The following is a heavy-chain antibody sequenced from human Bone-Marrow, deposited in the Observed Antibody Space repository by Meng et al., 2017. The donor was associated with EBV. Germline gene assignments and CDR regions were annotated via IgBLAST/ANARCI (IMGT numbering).Heavy chain of an antibody. CDR3: VRVKGLGATLGYYFDF. D-gene: IGHD1-26*01. CDR1: GGTLNNYA. Sequence: QVQMGQSGAEVKKPGSSVKVSCKASGGTLNNYAISWVRQAPGQGLEWMGGIIPIFVTPNYARKFQGRVTITADKSTSTSYMELSSLRSDDTAVYYCVRVKGLGATLGYYFDFWGQGTLVTVSS. CDR2: IIPIFVTP. V-gene: IGHV1-69*06. J-gene: IGHJ4*02.